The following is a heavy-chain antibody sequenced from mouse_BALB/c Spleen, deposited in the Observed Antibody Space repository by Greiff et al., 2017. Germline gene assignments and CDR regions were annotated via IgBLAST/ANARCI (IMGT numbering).Heavy chain of an antibody. CDR3: ARGFYYGYERPPFAY. CDR2: ISTYSGNT. CDR1: GYTFTDYA. D-gene: IGHD2-2*01. Sequence: QVQLQQSGPELVRPGVSVKISCKGSGYTFTDYAMHWVKQSHAKSLEWIGVISTYSGNTNYNQKFKGKATMTVDKSSSTAYMELARLTSDDSAIYYCARGFYYGYERPPFAYWGQGTLVTVSA. J-gene: IGHJ3*01. V-gene: IGHV1-67*01.